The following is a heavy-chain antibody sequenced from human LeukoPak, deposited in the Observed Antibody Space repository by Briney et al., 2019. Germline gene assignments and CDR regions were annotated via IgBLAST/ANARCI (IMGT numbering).Heavy chain of an antibody. CDR2: IFNSGSS. D-gene: IGHD2-21*01. CDR3: ARGVEGVREGFDI. V-gene: IGHV4-61*01. Sequence: SGTPSLTRTVSGGSVSSESYHGSWTRHPPGKGLEWIAYIFNSGSSNYNPSLKSRVTISVDTSKNQYSLKLNSVTAADTAHYHCARGVEGVREGFDIWGQGTMVTVSS. J-gene: IGHJ3*02. CDR1: GGSVSSESYH.